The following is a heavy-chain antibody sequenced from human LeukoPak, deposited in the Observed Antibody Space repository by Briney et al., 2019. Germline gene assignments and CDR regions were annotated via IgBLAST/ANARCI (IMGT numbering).Heavy chain of an antibody. CDR3: AGRYCTSTMCYVGAVAGYEF. V-gene: IGHV4-59*07. Sequence: PSDTLSLTCTVSHDSISTYSWSWIRQPPGKGLEWLGYMSYSGTTNYNPPLKSRVTMSVDTSKSQFSLTLRSVTAADTAVYYCAGRYCTSTMCYVGAVAGYEFWGQGALVTVSS. CDR1: HDSISTYS. D-gene: IGHD2-2*01. J-gene: IGHJ4*02. CDR2: MSYSGTT.